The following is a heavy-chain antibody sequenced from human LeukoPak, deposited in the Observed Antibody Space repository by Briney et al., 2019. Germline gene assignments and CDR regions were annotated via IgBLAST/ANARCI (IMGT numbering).Heavy chain of an antibody. CDR1: GFTFSSYS. Sequence: GGSLRLSCAASGFTFSSYSMNWVRQAPGKGLEWVSSISSSSSYIYYADSVKGRFTISRDNAKNSLYLQMNSLRAEDTAVYYCARDRMGGTSCYDDWGQGTLVTVSS. D-gene: IGHD2-2*01. CDR3: ARDRMGGTSCYDD. J-gene: IGHJ4*02. V-gene: IGHV3-21*01. CDR2: ISSSSSYI.